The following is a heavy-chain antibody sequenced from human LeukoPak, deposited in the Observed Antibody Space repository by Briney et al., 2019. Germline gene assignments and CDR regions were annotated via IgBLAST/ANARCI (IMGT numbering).Heavy chain of an antibody. V-gene: IGHV3-23*01. CDR3: AKMGRFVVVAANDC. CDR1: GFTFSSYA. J-gene: IGHJ4*02. D-gene: IGHD2-15*01. CDR2: ISGSGGST. Sequence: GGSLRLSCAASGFTFSSYAMSWVRQAPGKGLEWVSAISGSGGSTYYADSVKGRFTISRDNSKNTLYLQMNSLRAEDTAVYYCAKMGRFVVVAANDCWGQGTLVTVYS.